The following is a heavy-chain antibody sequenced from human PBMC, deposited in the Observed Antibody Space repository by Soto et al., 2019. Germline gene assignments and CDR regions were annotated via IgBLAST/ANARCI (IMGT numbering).Heavy chain of an antibody. Sequence: EVQLVESGGGLVQPGGSLRLSCAASGFTFNNYNMNWVRQAPGKGLEWVSYISSSTIYYADSVKGRFTISSDNAKNSLYVQMNSRRAEDTAVYYCARAGRDWYNWFDPGGHVTMVTVSS. CDR2: ISSSTI. CDR3: ARAGRDWYNWFDP. CDR1: GFTFNNYN. V-gene: IGHV3-48*01. D-gene: IGHD3-9*01. J-gene: IGHJ5*02.